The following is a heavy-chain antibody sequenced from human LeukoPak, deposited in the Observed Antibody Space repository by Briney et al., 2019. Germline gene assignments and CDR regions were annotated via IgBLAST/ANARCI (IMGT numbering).Heavy chain of an antibody. D-gene: IGHD3-10*01. CDR3: LRALAATVGLWYFDY. J-gene: IGHJ4*02. Sequence: PGGSLRLSCTASGFTFGDYPMSWVRQAPGKGLEWIGFITSKAYGETAEYAASVKHRFTISRDDSNSIAYLQMNSLQTGDTAVYYYLRALAATVGLWYFDYSGQGTLVTVSS. V-gene: IGHV3-49*04. CDR2: ITSKAYGETA. CDR1: GFTFGDYP.